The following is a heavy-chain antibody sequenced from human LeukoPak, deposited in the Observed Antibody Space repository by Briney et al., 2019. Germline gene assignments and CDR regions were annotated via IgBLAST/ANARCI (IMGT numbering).Heavy chain of an antibody. V-gene: IGHV3-48*04. J-gene: IGHJ4*02. D-gene: IGHD5/OR15-5a*01. CDR1: GFTFSSYS. CDR2: ISSSSSTI. CDR3: AKGLGYYFDY. Sequence: PGGSLRLSCAASGFTFSSYSMNWVRQAPGKGLEWVSYISSSSSTIYYADSVKGRFTISRDNAKNSLYLQMNSLRAEDTAVYYCAKGLGYYFDYWGQGTLVTVSS.